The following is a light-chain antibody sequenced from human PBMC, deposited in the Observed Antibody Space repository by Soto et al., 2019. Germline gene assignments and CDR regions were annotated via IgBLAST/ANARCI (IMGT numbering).Light chain of an antibody. CDR3: HQYGSSPWT. CDR2: GAS. J-gene: IGKJ1*01. CDR1: QSVSSSY. Sequence: EIVFTQSPGTLSLSPGERATLSCRASQSVSSSYLAWSQQKPGQAPRLLIYGASSRATGIPDRFSGSGSGTDFTLTISRLEPEDFAVYFCHQYGSSPWTFGQGSMVDNK. V-gene: IGKV3-20*01.